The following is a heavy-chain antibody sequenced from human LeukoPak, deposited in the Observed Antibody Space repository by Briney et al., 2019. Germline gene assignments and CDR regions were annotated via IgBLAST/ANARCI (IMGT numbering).Heavy chain of an antibody. CDR2: FSRSGPDT. J-gene: IGHJ4*02. D-gene: IGHD6-13*01. V-gene: IGHV3-23*01. CDR1: GFTSGSSA. Sequence: GGSLRLSCAASGFTSGSSAMSWVRQAPGKGPEWVSTFSRSGPDTYYADSVKGWFTIFRDNSKNTLYLQMNSLRAEDTAVYYCAKGSLGSWYYFDYWGQGTLVTVSS. CDR3: AKGSLGSWYYFDY.